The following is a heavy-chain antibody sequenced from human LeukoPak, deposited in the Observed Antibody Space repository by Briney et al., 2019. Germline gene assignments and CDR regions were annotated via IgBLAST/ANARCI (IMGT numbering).Heavy chain of an antibody. V-gene: IGHV3-23*01. D-gene: IGHD3-10*01. CDR1: GFTFSSYA. Sequence: GGSLRLSCAASGFTFSSYAMSWVTQAPGKELEWVSAISGSGGSTYYADSVKGRFTISRDNSKNTLYLQMNSLRAEDTAVYYCAKDRGYYGSGSYPPPTDYWGQGTLVTVSS. J-gene: IGHJ4*02. CDR2: ISGSGGST. CDR3: AKDRGYYGSGSYPPPTDY.